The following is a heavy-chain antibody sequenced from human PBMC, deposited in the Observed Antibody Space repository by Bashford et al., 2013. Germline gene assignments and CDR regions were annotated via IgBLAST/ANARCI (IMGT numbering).Heavy chain of an antibody. CDR3: AKGSTVTTSGVLFDYYMDV. CDR2: ISGSGGST. J-gene: IGHJ6*03. V-gene: IGHV3-23*01. D-gene: IGHD4-17*01. Sequence: VRQAPGKGLEWVSAISGSGGSTYYADSVKGRFTISRDNSKNTLYLQMNSLRAEDTAVYYCAKGSTVTTSGVLFDYYMDVVGPRDHGHRLL.